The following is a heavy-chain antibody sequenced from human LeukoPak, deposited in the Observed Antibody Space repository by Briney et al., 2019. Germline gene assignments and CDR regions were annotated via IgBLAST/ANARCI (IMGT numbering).Heavy chain of an antibody. CDR1: GGTFSSYA. J-gene: IGHJ4*02. V-gene: IGHV1-3*01. CDR2: INAGNGNT. CDR3: ARGAPRTGGFGY. Sequence: ASVKVSCKASGGTFSSYAISWVRQAPGQRLEWMGWINAGNGNTKYSQKFQGRVTITRDTSASTAYMELSSLRSEDTAVYYCARGAPRTGGFGYWGQGTLVTVSS. D-gene: IGHD1-26*01.